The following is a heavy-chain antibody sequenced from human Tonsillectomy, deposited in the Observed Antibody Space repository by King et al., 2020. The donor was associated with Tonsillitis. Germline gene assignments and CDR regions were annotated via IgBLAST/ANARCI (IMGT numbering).Heavy chain of an antibody. CDR2: LSDSGDNT. J-gene: IGHJ6*02. D-gene: IGHD6-19*01. CDR3: AKESGSGWPYYYFYGMDV. Sequence: VQLVESGGGLVQPGGSLRLSCAASGFTFSSCAMSWVHQAPGKGLEWVSTLSDSGDNTYYADSVRGRFTISRDNSKTTLYLQMNSLRAEDAAVYYCAKESGSGWPYYYFYGMDVWGQGTTVTVSS. CDR1: GFTFSSCA. V-gene: IGHV3-23*04.